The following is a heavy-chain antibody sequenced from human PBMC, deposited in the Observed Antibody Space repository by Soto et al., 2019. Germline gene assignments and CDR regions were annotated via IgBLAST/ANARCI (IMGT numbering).Heavy chain of an antibody. CDR3: ARCRTGGSCYSGSSDI. CDR2: ISPSVGTT. V-gene: IGHV1-46*03. CDR1: GYTFTSYY. J-gene: IGHJ3*02. D-gene: IGHD2-15*01. Sequence: ASVKVSCKASGYTFTSYYMHWVRQAPGQGLEWMGLISPSVGTTGNAQKFQGRVTMTRDTSTSTVYMELSSLRSDDAAVYYCARCRTGGSCYSGSSDIWGQGTMVTVSS.